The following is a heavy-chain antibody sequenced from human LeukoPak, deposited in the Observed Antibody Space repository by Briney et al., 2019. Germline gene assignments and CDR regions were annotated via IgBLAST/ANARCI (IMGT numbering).Heavy chain of an antibody. Sequence: PSETLSLTCAVYGGSFSGYYWGWIRQPPGKGLEWIGEINHSGSTNYNPSLKSRVTISVDTSKNQFSLKLSSVTAADTAVYYCARGYKQLGTYYYYYYGMDVWGQGTTVTVSS. D-gene: IGHD6-13*01. J-gene: IGHJ6*02. CDR3: ARGYKQLGTYYYYYYGMDV. V-gene: IGHV4-34*01. CDR2: INHSGST. CDR1: GGSFSGYY.